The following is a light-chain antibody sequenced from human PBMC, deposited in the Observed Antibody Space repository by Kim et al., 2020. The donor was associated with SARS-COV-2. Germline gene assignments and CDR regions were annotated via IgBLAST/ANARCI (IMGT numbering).Light chain of an antibody. CDR1: GEFYD. V-gene: IGLV1-40*01. Sequence: GEFYDVHWYQQLPEAAPKLLMLGSDARPSVVPDRSSGSKSGPSASLVISDVQPVDEADYYCQSYDCSLRGLLFGTETKASVL. J-gene: IGLJ1*01. CDR2: GSD. CDR3: QSYDCSLRGLL.